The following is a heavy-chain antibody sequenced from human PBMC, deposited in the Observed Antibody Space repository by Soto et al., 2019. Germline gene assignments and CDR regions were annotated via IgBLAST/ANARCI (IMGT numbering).Heavy chain of an antibody. CDR2: IYHSGST. V-gene: IGHV4-30-2*01. J-gene: IGHJ5*02. CDR3: ARAMVVTQNWFDP. D-gene: IGHD2-21*02. Sequence: SETLSLTCTVSGGSISSGGYSWSWIRQPPGKGLEWIGYIYHSGSTYYNPSLKSRVTISVDRSKNQFSLKLSSVTAADTAVYYCARAMVVTQNWFDPWGQGTLVTVSS. CDR1: GGSISSGGYS.